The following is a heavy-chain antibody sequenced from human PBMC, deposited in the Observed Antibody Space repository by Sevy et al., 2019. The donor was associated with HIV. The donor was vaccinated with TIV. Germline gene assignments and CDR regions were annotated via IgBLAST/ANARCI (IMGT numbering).Heavy chain of an antibody. V-gene: IGHV4-39*01. CDR2: IYYGGST. D-gene: IGHD6-19*01. CDR3: VRQRGGWYEYDASDV. Sequence: SETLSLTCTVSDVSISSGTNYWGWIRQPPGKGLEWIGSIYYGGSTYYNPSLKSRVTVSADTSTNQFSLKLTSVTVADTAVYYCVRQRGGWYEYDASDVWGQGTMVTVSS. J-gene: IGHJ3*01. CDR1: DVSISSGTNY.